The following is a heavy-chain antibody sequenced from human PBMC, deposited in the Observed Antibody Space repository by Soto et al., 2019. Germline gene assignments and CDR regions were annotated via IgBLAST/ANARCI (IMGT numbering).Heavy chain of an antibody. V-gene: IGHV3-30-3*01. Sequence: QVQLVESGGGVVQPGRSLRLSCAASGFTFSSYAMHWVRQAPGKGLEWVAVISYDGSNKYYADSVKGRFTISRDNSKNTLYLQMNSLRAEHTAVYYCARRAAGTIDYWRQGTLVTVSS. D-gene: IGHD6-13*01. CDR2: ISYDGSNK. J-gene: IGHJ4*02. CDR1: GFTFSSYA. CDR3: ARRAAGTIDY.